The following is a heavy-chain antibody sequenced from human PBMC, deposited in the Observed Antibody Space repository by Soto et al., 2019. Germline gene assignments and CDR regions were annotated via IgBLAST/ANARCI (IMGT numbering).Heavy chain of an antibody. CDR1: GGTFSSYA. CDR3: ARFEYCSSTSCSESDAFDI. V-gene: IGHV1-69*13. CDR2: IIPIFGTA. J-gene: IGHJ3*02. Sequence: ASVKVSCKASGGTFSSYAISWVRQAPGQGLEWMGGIIPIFGTANYAQKFQGRVTMTADESTSTAYMELSRLRSDDTAVYYCARFEYCSSTSCSESDAFDIWGQGTMVTVSS. D-gene: IGHD2-2*01.